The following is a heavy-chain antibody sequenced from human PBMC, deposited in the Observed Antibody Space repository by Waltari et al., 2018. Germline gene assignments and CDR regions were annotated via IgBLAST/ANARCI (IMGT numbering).Heavy chain of an antibody. J-gene: IGHJ4*02. CDR2: LPNTGGT. CDR3: ARLPTKYYDSIGWGFFDK. CDR1: GDFPSDDH. D-gene: IGHD3-22*01. Sequence: HVQLQESGPGLVNPSGTLSLTCTLSGDFPSDDHWTWIRQAPGKGLEWIASLPNTGGTKCTPSLASRVTVSPVTSKTQFSLRLTSVTAADTAVYYCARLPTKYYDSIGWGFFDKWGPGILVTVSS. V-gene: IGHV4-59*08.